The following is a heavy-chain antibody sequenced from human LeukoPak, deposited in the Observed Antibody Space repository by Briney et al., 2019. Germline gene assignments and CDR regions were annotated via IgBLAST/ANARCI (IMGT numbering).Heavy chain of an antibody. J-gene: IGHJ3*02. Sequence: GASVKVSCKASGHTFTGYYMHWVRQAPGQGLEWMGWINPKSGGTNYAQKFQGRVTMTRDTSISTAYMELSRLRSDDTAVYYCARDLHIVLMAYAMGPDAFDIWGQRTMVTVSS. CDR3: ARDLHIVLMAYAMGPDAFDI. CDR1: GHTFTGYY. CDR2: INPKSGGT. V-gene: IGHV1-2*02. D-gene: IGHD2-8*01.